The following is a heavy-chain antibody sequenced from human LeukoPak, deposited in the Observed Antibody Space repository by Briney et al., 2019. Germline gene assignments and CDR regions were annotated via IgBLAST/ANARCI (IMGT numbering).Heavy chain of an antibody. Sequence: ASVKVSCKASGYTFTSYYMHWVRQAPGQGLEWMGWINPNSGGTNYAQKFQGRVTMTRDTSISTAYMELSRLRSDDTAVYYCARDWGGYCSSSSCYLYNWFDPWGQGTLVTVSS. CDR2: INPNSGGT. CDR3: ARDWGGYCSSSSCYLYNWFDP. D-gene: IGHD2-15*01. J-gene: IGHJ5*02. CDR1: GYTFTSYY. V-gene: IGHV1-2*02.